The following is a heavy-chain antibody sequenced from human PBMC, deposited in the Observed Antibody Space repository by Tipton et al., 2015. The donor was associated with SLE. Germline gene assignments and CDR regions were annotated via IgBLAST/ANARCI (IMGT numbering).Heavy chain of an antibody. V-gene: IGHV4-31*03. CDR2: IYYSGST. J-gene: IGHJ5*02. CDR3: ARGPTIFGVVTTPGFDP. D-gene: IGHD3-3*01. CDR1: GGSISSGGYY. Sequence: LRLSCTVSGGSISSGGYYWSWIRQHPGKGLEWIGYIYYSGSTYYNPSLESRVTISVDTSKNQFSLKLSSVTAADTAVYYCARGPTIFGVVTTPGFDPWGQGTLVTVSS.